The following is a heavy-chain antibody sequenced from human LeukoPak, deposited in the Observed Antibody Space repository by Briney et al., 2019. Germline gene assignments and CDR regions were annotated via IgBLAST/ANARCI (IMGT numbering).Heavy chain of an antibody. D-gene: IGHD6-13*01. CDR2: IYYSGST. CDR1: GGSISSYY. J-gene: IGHJ4*02. CDR3: ARGGAISGTGDY. Sequence: PSETLSLTCTVSGGSISSYYWSWIRQPPGKGLEWIGYIYYSGSTYYNPSLKSRVTISVDTSKNQFSLKLSSVTAADTAVYYCARGGAISGTGDYWGQGTLVTVSS. V-gene: IGHV4-30-4*01.